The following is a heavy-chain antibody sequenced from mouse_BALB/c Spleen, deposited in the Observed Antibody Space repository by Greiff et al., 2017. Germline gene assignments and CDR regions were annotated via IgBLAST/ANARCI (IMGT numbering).Heavy chain of an antibody. CDR2: IDPANGNT. Sequence: EVHLVESGAELVKPGASVKLSCTASGFNIKDTYMHWVKQRPEQGLEWIGRIDPANGNTKYDPKFQGKATITADTSSNTAYLQLSSLTSEDTAVYYCADGYYHFDYWGQGTTLTVSS. CDR1: GFNIKDTY. J-gene: IGHJ2*01. CDR3: ADGYYHFDY. V-gene: IGHV14-3*02. D-gene: IGHD2-3*01.